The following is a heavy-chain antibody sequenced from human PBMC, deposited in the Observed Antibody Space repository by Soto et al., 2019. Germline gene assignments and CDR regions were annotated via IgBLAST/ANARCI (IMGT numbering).Heavy chain of an antibody. D-gene: IGHD5-18*01. CDR2: IYTADSAT. CDR1: RNRSNTYW. V-gene: IGHV5-51*01. Sequence: GQEVTMSCIRLRNRSNTYWIGWVRQMLGKGLEWLVMIYTADSATRYCPFFKGQVTISSDMSISTGHLPWCRLKAPDTAMHNCARAAGRGSYGYDHYSYWGQGTLVTVST. J-gene: IGHJ4*02. CDR3: ARAAGRGSYGYDHYSY.